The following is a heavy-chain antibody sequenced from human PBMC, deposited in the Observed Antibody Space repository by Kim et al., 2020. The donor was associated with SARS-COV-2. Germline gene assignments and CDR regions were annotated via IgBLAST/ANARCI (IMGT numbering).Heavy chain of an antibody. D-gene: IGHD3-10*01. V-gene: IGHV5-51*03. CDR3: ARGALWFGELNWFDP. CDR2: IYPGDSDT. Sequence: GESLPISCKGSCSLFTSYWIGWARQMPGKGLEWMGIIYPGDSDTRYSPSFQGQVTISADKSISTAYLQWSSLKASDTAMYYCARGALWFGELNWFDPWGQGT. CDR1: CSLFTSYW. J-gene: IGHJ5*02.